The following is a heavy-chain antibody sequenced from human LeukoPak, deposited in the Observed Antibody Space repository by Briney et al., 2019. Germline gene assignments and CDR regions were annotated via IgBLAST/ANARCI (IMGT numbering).Heavy chain of an antibody. CDR3: AGVVPAADYYYYMDV. CDR2: ISSRSSYI. Sequence: PGGSLRLSCAASGFTFSYYSMNWVRQTPGKGLEWVSSISSRSSYIDYAHSVKGRLTISRDDAKNSLYLQMNSQRVEDTAVYYCAGVVPAADYYYYMDVWGKGTTVTVSS. V-gene: IGHV3-21*01. D-gene: IGHD2-2*01. J-gene: IGHJ6*03. CDR1: GFTFSYYS.